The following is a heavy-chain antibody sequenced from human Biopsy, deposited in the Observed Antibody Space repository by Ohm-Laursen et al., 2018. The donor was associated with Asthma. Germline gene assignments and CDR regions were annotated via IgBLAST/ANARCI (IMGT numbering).Heavy chain of an antibody. CDR2: IKHDGSEK. J-gene: IGHJ4*02. V-gene: IGHV3-7*03. Sequence: SLRLSCAASGFTLGDYCMSWVRQVPAKGLEWVANIKHDGSEKNHVDTLKGRFTNSRDNAKNSLYLQMNSLRAEDTAVYYCARDSYSSGLYDDFESWGQGTLVTVSS. D-gene: IGHD6-19*01. CDR3: ARDSYSSGLYDDFES. CDR1: GFTLGDYC.